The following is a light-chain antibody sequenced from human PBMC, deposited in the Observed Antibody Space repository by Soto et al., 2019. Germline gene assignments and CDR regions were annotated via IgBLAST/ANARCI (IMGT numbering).Light chain of an antibody. CDR3: SSYAGSSIPVA. CDR2: DVT. V-gene: IGLV2-8*01. J-gene: IGLJ2*01. CDR1: SSDVGGYNF. Sequence: QSALTQPPSASGSPGQSVTISCTGASSDVGGYNFVSWYQHHPGKAPRLMIYDVTQRPSGVPDRFSGSKSVNTASLTVSGLQVDDEAYYYCSSYAGSSIPVAFGGGTKLTVL.